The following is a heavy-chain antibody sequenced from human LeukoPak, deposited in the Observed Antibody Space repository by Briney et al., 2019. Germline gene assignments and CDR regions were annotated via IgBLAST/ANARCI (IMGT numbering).Heavy chain of an antibody. CDR1: GGSISSYY. CDR2: IYYSGST. CDR3: ARERITMVRERWFDP. Sequence: SETLSLTCTVSGGSISSYYWSCIRQPPGKGLEWIGYIYYSGSTNYNPSLKSRVTISVDTSKNQFSLKLSSVTAADTAVYYCARERITMVRERWFDPWGQGTLVTVSS. V-gene: IGHV4-59*01. D-gene: IGHD3-10*01. J-gene: IGHJ5*02.